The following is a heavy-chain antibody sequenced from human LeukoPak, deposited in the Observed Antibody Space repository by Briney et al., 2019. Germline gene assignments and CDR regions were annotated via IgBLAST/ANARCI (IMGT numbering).Heavy chain of an antibody. CDR3: ARSLPYGTTWYGRSDF. J-gene: IGHJ4*02. CDR1: GFPFNAYW. D-gene: IGHD6-13*01. Sequence: GGSLRLSCAASGFPFNAYWMTWVRQAPGKGLEWVANVRQDGDTKYYVDSVKGRFTISRDNAMNSLYLQMNSLRAEDTAIYYCARSLPYGTTWYGRSDFWGQGTLVTVSS. V-gene: IGHV3-7*03. CDR2: VRQDGDTK.